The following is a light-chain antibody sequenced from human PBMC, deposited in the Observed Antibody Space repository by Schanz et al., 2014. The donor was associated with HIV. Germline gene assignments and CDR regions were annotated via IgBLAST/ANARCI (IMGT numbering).Light chain of an antibody. CDR1: QGISSW. Sequence: DIRMTQSPSTLSASLGDRVTITCRASQGISSWLAWYQQKPGKAPKLLIYKASSLESGVPSRFSASGSGTDFTLTISSLQPDDFATYYCQQYNSDPWTFGHGTKVEIK. J-gene: IGKJ1*01. V-gene: IGKV1-5*03. CDR2: KAS. CDR3: QQYNSDPWT.